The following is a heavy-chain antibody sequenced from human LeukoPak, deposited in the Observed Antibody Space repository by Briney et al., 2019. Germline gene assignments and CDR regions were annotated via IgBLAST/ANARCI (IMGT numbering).Heavy chain of an antibody. CDR2: ISSSGTTV. J-gene: IGHJ4*02. CDR1: GFTFSSYE. CDR3: ARSTKGDSDH. V-gene: IGHV3-48*03. D-gene: IGHD3-10*01. Sequence: GGSLRLSCGASGFTFSSYEMNCVRQAPGKGLDWVSYISSSGTTVYYADSVEGRFTIPRDNAKHSLYLHMHSLRDDDTAVYYCARSTKGDSDHWGQGTLVTVSS.